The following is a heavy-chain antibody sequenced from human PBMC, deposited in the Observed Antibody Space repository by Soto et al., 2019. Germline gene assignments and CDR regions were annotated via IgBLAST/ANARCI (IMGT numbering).Heavy chain of an antibody. V-gene: IGHV3-9*01. D-gene: IGHD6-13*01. CDR1: GFTFDDYA. Sequence: EVQLVESGGGLVQPGRSLRLSCAASGFTFDDYAMHWVRQAPGKGLEWVSGISWNSGSIGYADSVKGRFTISRDNAKNSLYLQMNSLRAEDTALYYCAKGTSSSWFKFDYWGQGTLVTVSA. CDR2: ISWNSGSI. CDR3: AKGTSSSWFKFDY. J-gene: IGHJ4*02.